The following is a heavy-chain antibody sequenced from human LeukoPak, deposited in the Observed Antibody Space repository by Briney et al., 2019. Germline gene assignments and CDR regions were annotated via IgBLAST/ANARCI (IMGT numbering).Heavy chain of an antibody. D-gene: IGHD3-9*01. CDR3: ARVRYYDILTGWSPYGMDV. CDR2: IYYSGST. J-gene: IGHJ6*02. V-gene: IGHV4-30-4*01. CDR1: GGSISSGDYY. Sequence: SQTLSLTCTVSGGSISSGDYYWSWIRQPPGKGLEWIGYIYYSGSTYYNPSLKSRVTISVDTSKNQFSLKLSSVTAADTAVYYCARVRYYDILTGWSPYGMDVWGQGTTVTVSS.